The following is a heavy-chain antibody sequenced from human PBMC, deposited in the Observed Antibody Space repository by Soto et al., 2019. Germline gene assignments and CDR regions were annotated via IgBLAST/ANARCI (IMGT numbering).Heavy chain of an antibody. D-gene: IGHD3-3*02. V-gene: IGHV3-21*01. J-gene: IGHJ4*02. CDR2: ISSSSSYI. CDR1: VLSFNSYS. CDR3: ASSNTPDY. Sequence: VGSLRLSCAASVLSFNSYSMNGVRQAPGKGLEWVSSISSSSSYIYYADSVKGRFTISRDNAKNSLYLQMNSLRAEDTAVYYCASSNTPDYWGQGTLVTVSS.